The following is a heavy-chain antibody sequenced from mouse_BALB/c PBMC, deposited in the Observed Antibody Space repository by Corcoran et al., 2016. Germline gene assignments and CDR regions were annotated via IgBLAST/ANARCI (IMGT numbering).Heavy chain of an antibody. J-gene: IGHJ4*01. CDR3: ARYRDGNYHYYAMDY. V-gene: IGHV1-9*01. CDR2: ILPGSGST. CDR1: GYTFSSYW. Sequence: QVQLQQSGAELMKPGASVKISCKATGYTFSSYWIEWVKQRPGHGLEWIGEILPGSGSTNYNEKFKGKATFTADTSSNTAYMQLSSLTSEDSAVYYCARYRDGNYHYYAMDYWGQGTSVTVSS. D-gene: IGHD2-1*01.